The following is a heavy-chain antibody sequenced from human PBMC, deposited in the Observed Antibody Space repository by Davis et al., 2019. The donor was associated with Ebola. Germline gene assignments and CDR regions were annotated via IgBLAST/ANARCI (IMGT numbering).Heavy chain of an antibody. V-gene: IGHV5-51*01. D-gene: IGHD5-24*01. Sequence: GESLKIPCKGSGNSFTSYWIGWVRQMRGKGLEWMGISYPGDSDTRYSPYFQGQVTISAVKSISTAYLQWSSLKASDTAMYYCARLGATTGVDVWGQGTTVTVSS. CDR3: ARLGATTGVDV. CDR2: SYPGDSDT. J-gene: IGHJ6*02. CDR1: GNSFTSYW.